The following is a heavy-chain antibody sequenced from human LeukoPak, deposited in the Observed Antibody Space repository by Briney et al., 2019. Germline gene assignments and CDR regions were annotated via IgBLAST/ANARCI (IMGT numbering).Heavy chain of an antibody. CDR2: IYSGGST. J-gene: IGHJ4*02. D-gene: IGHD5-24*01. Sequence: GGSLRLSCVASGFTFSSYSMNWVRQAPGKGLEWVSVIYSGGSTYYADPVKGRFTISRDNSKNTLYLQMNSLRAEDTAVYYCAREEMATITGSDYWGQGTLVTVSS. CDR3: AREEMATITGSDY. CDR1: GFTFSSYS. V-gene: IGHV3-66*02.